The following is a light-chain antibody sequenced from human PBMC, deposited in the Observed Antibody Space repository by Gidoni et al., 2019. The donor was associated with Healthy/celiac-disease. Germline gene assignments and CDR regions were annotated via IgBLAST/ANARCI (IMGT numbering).Light chain of an antibody. J-gene: IGKJ4*01. CDR2: DAS. CDR1: QGVSSY. V-gene: IGKV3D-11*01. Sequence: IVLTQSPATLSLSPGERATLSCRASQGVSSYLAWYQQKPGQAPRLLIYDASNRATGIPARCSGSGPGTDFTLTISSLEPEDFAVYYCQQRSNWHSLTFGGGTKVEIK. CDR3: QQRSNWHSLT.